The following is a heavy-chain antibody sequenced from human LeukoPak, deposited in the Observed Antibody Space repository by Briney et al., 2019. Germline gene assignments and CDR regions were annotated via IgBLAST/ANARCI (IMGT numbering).Heavy chain of an antibody. V-gene: IGHV4-59*01. CDR2: IYYSGST. D-gene: IGHD6-19*01. CDR1: GGSISSYY. Sequence: PSETLSLTCTVSGGSISSYYWSWIRQPPGKGLEWMGYIYYSGSTNYNPSLKSRVTISVDSSKNQFSLKLSSVTAADTAVYYCARGDSSGWYEGWFDPWGQGTLVTVSS. CDR3: ARGDSSGWYEGWFDP. J-gene: IGHJ5*02.